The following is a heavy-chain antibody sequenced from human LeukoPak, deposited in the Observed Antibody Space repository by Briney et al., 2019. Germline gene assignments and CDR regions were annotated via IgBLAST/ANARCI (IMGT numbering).Heavy chain of an antibody. D-gene: IGHD3-22*01. Sequence: SQTLSLTCTVSGGSISSGSYYWSWIRQPAGKGLEWIGRIYTSGSTNYNPSLKSRVTISVDTSKNQFSLKLSSVTAADTAVYYCAVSSGYYGYYFDYWGQGTLVTVSS. V-gene: IGHV4-61*02. CDR3: AVSSGYYGYYFDY. CDR1: GGSISSGSYY. J-gene: IGHJ4*02. CDR2: IYTSGST.